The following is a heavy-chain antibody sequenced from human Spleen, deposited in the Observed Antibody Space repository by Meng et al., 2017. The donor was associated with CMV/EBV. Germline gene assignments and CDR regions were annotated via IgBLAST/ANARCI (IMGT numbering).Heavy chain of an antibody. CDR3: ARGGYCSNTSCYTKDDIDY. D-gene: IGHD2-2*02. CDR2: ITIGSHYI. V-gene: IGHV3-21*01. Sequence: GGSLRLSCAGSTFTFTASSMNWFRQAPGKGLEWVSSITIGSHYIYYADSVKGRFTMSRDNAKNSLYLQMNSLRAEDTAMYHCARGGYCSNTSCYTKDDIDYWGQGTLVTVSS. CDR1: TFTFTASS. J-gene: IGHJ4*02.